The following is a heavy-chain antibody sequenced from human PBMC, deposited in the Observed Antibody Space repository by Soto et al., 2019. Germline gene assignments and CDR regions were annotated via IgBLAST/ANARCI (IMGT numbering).Heavy chain of an antibody. Sequence: SETLSLTCTVSGGSISSGDFYWSWIRQPPGKGLEWIGHISSSGRTNSHPSLESRVTISVDTSKNQFSLKLTSLTAADTAVYYCARVREGVKDLWFDPWGQGTPVTVS. D-gene: IGHD2-15*01. CDR1: GGSISSGDFY. CDR3: ARVREGVKDLWFDP. CDR2: ISSSGRT. J-gene: IGHJ5*02. V-gene: IGHV4-30-4*01.